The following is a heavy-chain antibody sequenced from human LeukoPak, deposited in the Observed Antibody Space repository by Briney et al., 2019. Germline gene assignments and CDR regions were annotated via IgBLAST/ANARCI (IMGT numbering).Heavy chain of an antibody. CDR2: IKQDGSEK. CDR3: LRHSVEREKWRAFDI. V-gene: IGHV3-7*01. CDR1: GFTFSRYW. Sequence: PGGSLRLSCAASGFTFSRYWMSWVRQAPGKGLEWVANIKQDGSEKNYGESVKGRFTISRDNAKNSLFLDLKSLRVEDTAVYYCLRHSVEREKWRAFDIWGQGTVVTVSS. D-gene: IGHD1-1*01. J-gene: IGHJ3*02.